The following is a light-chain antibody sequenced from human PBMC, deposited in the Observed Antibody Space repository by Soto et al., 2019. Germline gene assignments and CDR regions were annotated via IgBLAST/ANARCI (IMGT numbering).Light chain of an antibody. CDR3: QHYSAFSVT. J-gene: IGKJ1*01. CDR2: KAS. Sequence: DIQMTQSPSTLSASVGDRVTITCRASQNIITWLAWYQQKPGKAPRLLIYKASNLENGVPLRFSGSGSGTEFTLTISSLQPDDFATYYCQHYSAFSVTFGQGTKVDIK. CDR1: QNIITW. V-gene: IGKV1-5*03.